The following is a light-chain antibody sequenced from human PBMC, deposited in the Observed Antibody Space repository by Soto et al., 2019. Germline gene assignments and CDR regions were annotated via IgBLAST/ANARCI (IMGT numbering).Light chain of an antibody. Sequence: QSALTQPPSVSGAPGQSVTISCTGTSSNIGAGYDVRWYEQLPGTAPKLLIYGNTNRPSGVPDRFSASTSGTSASLAIAGLQPEDEADYYCQSYDNSLSGLYVFGTGTKVTVL. CDR2: GNT. J-gene: IGLJ1*01. V-gene: IGLV1-40*01. CDR1: SSNIGAGYD. CDR3: QSYDNSLSGLYV.